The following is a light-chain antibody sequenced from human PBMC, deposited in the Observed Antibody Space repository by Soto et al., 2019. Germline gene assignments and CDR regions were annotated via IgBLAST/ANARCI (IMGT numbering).Light chain of an antibody. CDR3: QHYDNLPPFT. CDR1: QDIRTS. CDR2: GAS. V-gene: IGKV1-33*01. Sequence: DLPMTQSPSSLSASVGARVSITCQASQDIRTSLSWFQQKAGRAPKLLIYGASNLETGVPSRFRGSGSGRDFTFTISSLQPEDIATYYCQHYDNLPPFTFGPGTKVDIK. J-gene: IGKJ3*01.